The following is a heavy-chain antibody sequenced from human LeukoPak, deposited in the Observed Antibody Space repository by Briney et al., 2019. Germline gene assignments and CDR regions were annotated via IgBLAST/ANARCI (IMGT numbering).Heavy chain of an antibody. CDR3: ARGFAPHDY. V-gene: IGHV3-48*03. J-gene: IGHJ4*02. Sequence: GGSLRLSCAASEFTFSNYAMNWVRQAPGKGLEWILYISTSGNPIFYADSVKGRFTISRDNAKNSLYLQMNSLRAEDTAVYYCARGFAPHDYWGQGTLVTVSS. CDR1: EFTFSNYA. CDR2: ISTSGNPI.